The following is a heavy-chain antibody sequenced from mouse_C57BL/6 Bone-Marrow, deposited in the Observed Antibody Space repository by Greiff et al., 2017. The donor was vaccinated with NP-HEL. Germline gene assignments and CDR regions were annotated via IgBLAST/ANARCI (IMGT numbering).Heavy chain of an antibody. CDR2: ISYDGSN. D-gene: IGHD1-1*01. Sequence: EVQLVESGPGLVKPSQSLSLTCSVTGYSITSGYYWNWIRQFPGNKLEWMGYISYDGSNNYNPSLKNRISITRDTSKNQFFLKLNSVTTEDTATYYCARYGSREDYWGQGTTLTVSS. V-gene: IGHV3-6*01. J-gene: IGHJ2*01. CDR1: GYSITSGYY. CDR3: ARYGSREDY.